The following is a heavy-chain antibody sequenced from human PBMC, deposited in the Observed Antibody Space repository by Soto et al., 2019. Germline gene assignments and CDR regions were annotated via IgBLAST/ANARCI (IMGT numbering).Heavy chain of an antibody. CDR2: IGFDGSAE. CDR1: GFTFSCCG. D-gene: IGHD2-15*01. CDR3: AREGYCSGGICEYDY. V-gene: IGHV3-33*01. Sequence: QLVESGGGVVQPGRSLRLSCAASGFTFSCCGMHWVRQAPGKGLEWVALIGFDGSAEYYADSVKGRFTISRDNSKNTLYLQMNNLRAEDTAMYYCAREGYCSGGICEYDYWGQGTRVTVSS. J-gene: IGHJ4*02.